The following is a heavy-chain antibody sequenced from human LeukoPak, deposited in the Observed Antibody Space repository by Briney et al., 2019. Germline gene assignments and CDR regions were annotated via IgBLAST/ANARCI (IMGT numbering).Heavy chain of an antibody. J-gene: IGHJ3*01. CDR2: ISGSGSST. D-gene: IGHD5-24*01. CDR3: AKEMATIRAFDF. CDR1: GFTFSTYA. Sequence: GGSLRLSCAASGFTFSTYAMSWVRQAPGKGLEWVSDISGSGSSTYYADAVKGRFTISRDNSKNTLYLQMNSLRAEDTAVYYCAKEMATIRAFDFWGQETMVTVSS. V-gene: IGHV3-23*01.